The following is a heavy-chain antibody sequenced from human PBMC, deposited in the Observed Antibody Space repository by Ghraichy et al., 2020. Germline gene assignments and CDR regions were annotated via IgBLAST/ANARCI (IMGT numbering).Heavy chain of an antibody. Sequence: GESLNISCAASGFTLSTYAMSWVRQVPGKGLEWVSGITDNGAITYHADSVKGRFTISRDISKNTVYLQMNSLRDEDTAVYYCAKDFGDCSYGRCYARPLEYWGQGTVVTVSS. D-gene: IGHD2-15*01. CDR1: GFTLSTYA. J-gene: IGHJ4*02. CDR3: AKDFGDCSYGRCYARPLEY. CDR2: ITDNGAIT. V-gene: IGHV3-23*01.